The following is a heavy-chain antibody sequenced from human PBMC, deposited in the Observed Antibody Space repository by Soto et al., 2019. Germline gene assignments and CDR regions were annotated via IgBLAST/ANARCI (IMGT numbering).Heavy chain of an antibody. CDR1: GFTFSSYS. CDR3: ARMGYCSSTSCLGGLL. D-gene: IGHD2-2*01. CDR2: ISSSSSTI. Sequence: GGSLRLSCAASGFTFSSYSMNWVRQAPGKGLEWVSYISSSSSTIYYADSVKGRFTISRDNAKNSLYLQMNSLRAEDTAVYYCARMGYCSSTSCLGGLLWGQGTLVTVSS. V-gene: IGHV3-48*01. J-gene: IGHJ4*02.